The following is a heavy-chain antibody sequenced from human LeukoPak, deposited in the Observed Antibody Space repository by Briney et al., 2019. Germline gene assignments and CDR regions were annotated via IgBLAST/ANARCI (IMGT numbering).Heavy chain of an antibody. CDR1: GGSISSYY. J-gene: IGHJ4*02. V-gene: IGHV4-59*01. D-gene: IGHD3-22*01. Sequence: SETLSLTCTVSGGSISSYYWSWIRQPPGKGLEWIGYIYYSGSTNYNPSLKSQVTISVDTSKNQFSLKLSSVTAADTAVYYCARGERYYYDSSGYYPYWGQGTLVTVSS. CDR3: ARGERYYYDSSGYYPY. CDR2: IYYSGST.